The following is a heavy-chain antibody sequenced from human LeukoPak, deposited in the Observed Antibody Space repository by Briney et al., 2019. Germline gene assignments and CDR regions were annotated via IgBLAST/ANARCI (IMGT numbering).Heavy chain of an antibody. V-gene: IGHV1-46*01. D-gene: IGHD6-19*01. J-gene: IGHJ4*02. Sequence: ASVKVSCKASGYTFTNYYIHWVRQAPGQGLEWTGIINPSGGSTSYAQKFQGRVTMTRDTSTSTVYMELSSLRSEDTAVYYCARDGYSSGWAHAFDYWGQGTLVTVSS. CDR2: INPSGGST. CDR1: GYTFTNYY. CDR3: ARDGYSSGWAHAFDY.